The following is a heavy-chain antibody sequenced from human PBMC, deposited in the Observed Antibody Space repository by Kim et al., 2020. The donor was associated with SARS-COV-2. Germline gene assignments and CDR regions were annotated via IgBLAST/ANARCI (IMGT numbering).Heavy chain of an antibody. D-gene: IGHD3-3*01. J-gene: IGHJ5*02. CDR1: GGSISSSSHY. V-gene: IGHV4-39*01. CDR3: ARHSLRFLEWANWFDP. Sequence: SETLSLTCTVSGGSISSSSHYWGWIRPPPGKGLEWIGSIYYSGSTYYNPSPKSRVTISVDTSKNQFSLKLSSVTAAGTAVYYCARHSLRFLEWANWFDPWGQGTLVTVSS. CDR2: IYYSGST.